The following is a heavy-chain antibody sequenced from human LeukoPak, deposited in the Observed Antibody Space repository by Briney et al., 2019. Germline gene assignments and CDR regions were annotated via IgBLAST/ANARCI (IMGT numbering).Heavy chain of an antibody. CDR1: GGSISNYF. V-gene: IGHV4-59*01. CDR3: ARGQWLVLGYWYFDL. Sequence: PSETLSLTCTVSGGSISNYFWTWIRQPPGKGLEWIGNIYYSGSTNYNPSLKSRVSISVDTSKNQFSLNLSSVTAADTAVYYCARGQWLVLGYWYFDLWGRGTLVTVSS. D-gene: IGHD6-19*01. CDR2: IYYSGST. J-gene: IGHJ2*01.